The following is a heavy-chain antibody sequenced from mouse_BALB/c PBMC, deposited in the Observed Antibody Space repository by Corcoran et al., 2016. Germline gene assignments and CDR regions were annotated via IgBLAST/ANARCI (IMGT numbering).Heavy chain of an antibody. CDR2: IDPANGNT. J-gene: IGHJ1*01. Sequence: EVQLQQSGAELVKPGASVKLSCTASGFNIKDTYMHWVKQRPEQGLEWIGRIDPANGNTKYDPKFQGKATITADASSNTAYLQLSSLTSEDTAGYYCARVWDWYFDVWGAGTTVTVSS. D-gene: IGHD4-1*01. CDR3: ARVWDWYFDV. V-gene: IGHV14-3*02. CDR1: GFNIKDTY.